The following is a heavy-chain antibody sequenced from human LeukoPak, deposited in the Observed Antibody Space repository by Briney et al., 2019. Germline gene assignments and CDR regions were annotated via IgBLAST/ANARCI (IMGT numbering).Heavy chain of an antibody. Sequence: GGSLRLSCAASGFTFSSYSMNWVRQAPGKGLEWVSSISSSSSYIYYADSVKGRFTISRDNAKSSLYLQMNSLRAEDTAVYYCARVPPDYGSGSSCFDYWGQGTLVTVSS. CDR3: ARVPPDYGSGSSCFDY. CDR2: ISSSSSYI. CDR1: GFTFSSYS. J-gene: IGHJ4*02. V-gene: IGHV3-21*01. D-gene: IGHD3-10*01.